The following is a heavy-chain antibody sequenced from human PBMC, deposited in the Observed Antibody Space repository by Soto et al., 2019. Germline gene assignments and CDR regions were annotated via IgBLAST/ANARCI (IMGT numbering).Heavy chain of an antibody. CDR1: GFTFTSYG. CDR3: AKARTYWSYVVVVAATPDS. D-gene: IGHD2-15*01. Sequence: QVQLVESGGGVVQPGRSLRLSCAASGFTFTSYGMHWVRQAPGKGLEWVAAISYDGSDKFYADSVRGRFTISRDNSKKTLYLQMTSLSPEDTGVYYCAKARTYWSYVVVVAATPDSWGQGTLVTVSS. CDR2: ISYDGSDK. J-gene: IGHJ4*02. V-gene: IGHV3-30*18.